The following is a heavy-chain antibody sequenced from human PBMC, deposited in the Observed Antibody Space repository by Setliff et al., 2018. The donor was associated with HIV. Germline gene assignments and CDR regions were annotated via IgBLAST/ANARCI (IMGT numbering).Heavy chain of an antibody. Sequence: GGSLRLSCSTSGFTFSNYGMHWVRQAPGKGLEYGSSISTNGDSTSYGDSVKGRFTISRDNSKNTLYLQMCSLRTEDTAVYYCVKSLMFFNWFDSWGQGTLVTVSS. J-gene: IGHJ5*01. CDR1: GFTFSNYG. V-gene: IGHV3-64D*09. D-gene: IGHD3-10*02. CDR2: ISTNGDST. CDR3: VKSLMFFNWFDS.